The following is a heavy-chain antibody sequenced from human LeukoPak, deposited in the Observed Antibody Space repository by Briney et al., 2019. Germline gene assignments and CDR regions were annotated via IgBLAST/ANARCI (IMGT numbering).Heavy chain of an antibody. CDR3: ARGAARMVEMGTIISFEY. CDR1: GFTFSFYG. V-gene: IGHV3-23*01. CDR2: ISGSGKST. D-gene: IGHD5-24*01. Sequence: GGSLRLSCAASGFTFSFYGMSWVRQAPGKGLEWVSGISGSGKSTYYADSVKGRFTISRDNSKNTLYLQMNSLRAEDTAVYCCARGAARMVEMGTIISFEYWGQGTLVTVSS. J-gene: IGHJ4*02.